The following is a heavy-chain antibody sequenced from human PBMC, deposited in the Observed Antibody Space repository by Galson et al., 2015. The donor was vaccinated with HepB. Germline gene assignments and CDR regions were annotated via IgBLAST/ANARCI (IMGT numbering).Heavy chain of an antibody. J-gene: IGHJ4*02. CDR3: ARDDLQYSSSWYVY. D-gene: IGHD6-13*01. CDR1: GYTFTSYG. CDR2: ISAYNGNT. V-gene: IGHV1-18*04. Sequence: SVKVSCKASGYTFTSYGISWVRQAPGQGLEWMGWISAYNGNTNYAQKLQGRVTMTTDTSTSTAYMELRSLKSDDTAVYYCARDDLQYSSSWYVYWGQGTLVTVSS.